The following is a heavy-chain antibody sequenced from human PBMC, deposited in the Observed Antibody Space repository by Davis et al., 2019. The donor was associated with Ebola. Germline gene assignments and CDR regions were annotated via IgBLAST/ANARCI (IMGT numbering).Heavy chain of an antibody. D-gene: IGHD6-19*01. J-gene: IGHJ6*04. Sequence: GESLKISCAASGFIFGSFWMTWARQAPGKGLEWVSAITSSGGSTYYADSVKGRFTISRDNSKNTLYLQMNSLTVEDTAVYYCAKGGSGWPSDYSYGMGVWGKGTAVTVSS. CDR3: AKGGSGWPSDYSYGMGV. CDR2: ITSSGGST. CDR1: GFIFGSFW. V-gene: IGHV3-23*01.